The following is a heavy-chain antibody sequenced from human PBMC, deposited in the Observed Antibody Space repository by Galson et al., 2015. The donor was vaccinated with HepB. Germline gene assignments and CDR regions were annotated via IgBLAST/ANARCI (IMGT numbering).Heavy chain of an antibody. V-gene: IGHV1-8*01. J-gene: IGHJ4*02. CDR3: ATGGGGFLRDD. CDR2: MNPKSGNT. CDR1: GYTFTTYD. Sequence: SVKVSCKASGYTFTTYDINWVRQAAGQGLEWMGWMNPKSGNTGYAEKFQGRVTMTRDTSISTAYMELSSLRSDDTAVYYCATGGGGFLRDDWGQGTLVTVSS. D-gene: IGHD3-16*01.